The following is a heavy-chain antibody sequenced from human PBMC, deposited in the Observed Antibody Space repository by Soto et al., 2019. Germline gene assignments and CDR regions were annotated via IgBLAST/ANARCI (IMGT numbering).Heavy chain of an antibody. D-gene: IGHD1-26*01. Sequence: QLQLQESGPGLVQPSETLSLTCTVSGGSISSSSYYWGWIRQPPGKGLEWIGSIYYSGSTYYNPSLKSRVTISVDTSKNQFSLKLSSVTAADTAVYYCARTSVGATVKFDYWGQGTLVTVSS. CDR1: GGSISSSSYY. CDR3: ARTSVGATVKFDY. CDR2: IYYSGST. J-gene: IGHJ4*02. V-gene: IGHV4-39*01.